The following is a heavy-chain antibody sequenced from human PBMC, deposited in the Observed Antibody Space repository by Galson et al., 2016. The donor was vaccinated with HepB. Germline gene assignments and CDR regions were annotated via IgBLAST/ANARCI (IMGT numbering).Heavy chain of an antibody. D-gene: IGHD1-1*01. V-gene: IGHV6-1*01. CDR2: TFYGSNGYD. Sequence: CAISGDSVSSDSAAWNWIRQSPSRGLEWLGRTFYGSNGYDDDAVYVQSRISIKPDTAKNPFSLQLIYVTPEDTAVYYCARGDNWNFVMDVWGQGTPVTVSS. J-gene: IGHJ6*02. CDR3: ARGDNWNFVMDV. CDR1: GDSVSSDSAA.